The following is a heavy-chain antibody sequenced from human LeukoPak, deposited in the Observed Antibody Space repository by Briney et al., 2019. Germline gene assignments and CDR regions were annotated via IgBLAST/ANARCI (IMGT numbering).Heavy chain of an antibody. V-gene: IGHV3-23*01. J-gene: IGHJ3*02. CDR2: ISGSGGST. Sequence: GGSLRLPCAASGFTFSSYAMSWVRQAPGKGLEWVSAISGSGGSTYYADSVKGRFTISRDNSKNTLYLQLNSLRGEDTAVYYCAKDRVAGTGGGDDAFDIWGQGTMVTVSS. D-gene: IGHD6-19*01. CDR3: AKDRVAGTGGGDDAFDI. CDR1: GFTFSSYA.